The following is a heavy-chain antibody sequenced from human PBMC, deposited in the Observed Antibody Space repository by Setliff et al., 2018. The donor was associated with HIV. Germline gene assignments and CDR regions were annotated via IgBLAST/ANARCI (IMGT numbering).Heavy chain of an antibody. CDR2: ISNDARQT. V-gene: IGHV3-30*03. CDR1: GFEFQPYI. Sequence: TGGSLRLSCVASGFEFQPYILHWVRQAPGKGLEWVAVISNDARQTYYAASVRGRFTISRDSTKNALYLKFYNPRPEDTAIYYCARARTVDFWSDSLAHWGQGTLVTVSS. J-gene: IGHJ4*02. D-gene: IGHD3-3*01. CDR3: ARARTVDFWSDSLAH.